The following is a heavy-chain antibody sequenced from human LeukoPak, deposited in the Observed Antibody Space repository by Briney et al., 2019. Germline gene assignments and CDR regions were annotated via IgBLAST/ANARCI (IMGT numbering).Heavy chain of an antibody. CDR3: AKAVAAAGTWYWFDP. J-gene: IGHJ5*02. D-gene: IGHD6-13*01. CDR2: IWYDGSNK. CDR1: GFTFSSYG. V-gene: IGHV3-33*06. Sequence: PGGSLRLSCAASGFTFSSYGMHWVRQAPGKGLEWVAVIWYDGSNKYYADSVKGRFTISRDNSKNTLYLQMNSLRAEDTAVYYCAKAVAAAGTWYWFDPWGQGTLFTVSS.